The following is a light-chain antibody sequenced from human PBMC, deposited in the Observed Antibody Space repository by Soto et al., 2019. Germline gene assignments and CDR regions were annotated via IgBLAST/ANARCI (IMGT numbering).Light chain of an antibody. CDR3: QQRSNWPPLFT. J-gene: IGKJ3*01. Sequence: EIVLTQSPATLSLSPGERATLSCRASQSVSSYLAWYQQKPGQAPRLLIYDASNRATGIPARFSGSGSGTDYTLTSSSREHEDFAGYYCQQRSNWPPLFTFGPGTKVDIK. V-gene: IGKV3-11*01. CDR2: DAS. CDR1: QSVSSY.